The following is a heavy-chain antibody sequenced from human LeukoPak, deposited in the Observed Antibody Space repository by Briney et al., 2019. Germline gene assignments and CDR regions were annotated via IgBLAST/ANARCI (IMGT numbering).Heavy chain of an antibody. D-gene: IGHD3-22*01. V-gene: IGHV3-33*06. CDR1: GFTFSSNG. Sequence: PGGSLRLSCAASGFTFSSNGMHRVPQAPGKGLEGVADTRYDGSNKDYADSVKGRFTISTANTKTTLYLQMHSLRAPDTPVFSCAKDYYERDYFDEGGQGTLLTVP. CDR2: TRYDGSNK. CDR3: AKDYYERDYFDE. J-gene: IGHJ4*02.